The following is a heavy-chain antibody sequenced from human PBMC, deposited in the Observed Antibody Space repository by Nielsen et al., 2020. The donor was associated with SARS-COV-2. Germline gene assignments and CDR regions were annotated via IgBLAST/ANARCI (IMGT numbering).Heavy chain of an antibody. CDR1: GGSISSYY. CDR3: ARHLRITIFGVVITGPFDY. J-gene: IGHJ4*02. Sequence: SETLSLTCTVSGGSISSYYWSWIRQPAGKGLEWIGRIYTSGSTNYNPSLKSRVTISVDTSKNQFSLKLSSVTAADTAVYYCARHLRITIFGVVITGPFDYWGQGTLVTVSS. D-gene: IGHD3-3*01. CDR2: IYTSGST. V-gene: IGHV4-4*07.